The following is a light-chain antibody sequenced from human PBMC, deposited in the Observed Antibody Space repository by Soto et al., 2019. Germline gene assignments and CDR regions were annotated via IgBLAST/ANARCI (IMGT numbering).Light chain of an antibody. Sequence: EIVLTQSPGTLSLSPGERATLSCRASQSVSSSYLASYQQKPGQAPRLLIYGASSRATGIPDRFSGSGSGTDFTLTISRLEPEDFAAYYCQQYASSPVYTFGQGTKLEIK. CDR2: GAS. CDR3: QQYASSPVYT. CDR1: QSVSSSY. J-gene: IGKJ2*01. V-gene: IGKV3-20*01.